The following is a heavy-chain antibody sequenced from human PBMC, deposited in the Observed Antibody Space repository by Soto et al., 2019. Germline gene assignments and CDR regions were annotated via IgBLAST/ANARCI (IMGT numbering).Heavy chain of an antibody. V-gene: IGHV4-39*01. CDR3: ARIPAGKFDY. Sequence: PSETLSLTCTVSGGSISSSSYYWGWIRQPPGKGLEWIGSIYYSGSTYYNPSLKSRVTISVDTSKNQFSLKLSSVTAADTAVYYCARIPAGKFDYSAQRTLVTVSS. J-gene: IGHJ4*02. D-gene: IGHD2-2*01. CDR1: GGSISSSSYY. CDR2: IYYSGST.